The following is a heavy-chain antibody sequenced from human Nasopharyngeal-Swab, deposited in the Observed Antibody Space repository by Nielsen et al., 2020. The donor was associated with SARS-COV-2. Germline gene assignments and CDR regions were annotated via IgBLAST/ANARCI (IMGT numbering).Heavy chain of an antibody. CDR1: GFTFSSYA. D-gene: IGHD6-19*01. Sequence: GESLKISCAASGFTFSSYAMSWVRQAPGRGLEWVSVIFSGGSSTYYADSVKGRFTISRDNSKNTLYLQMNSLRAEDTAVYYCAKLLGGGIAVDWGQGTLVTVSS. J-gene: IGHJ4*02. V-gene: IGHV3-23*03. CDR2: IFSGGSST. CDR3: AKLLGGGIAVD.